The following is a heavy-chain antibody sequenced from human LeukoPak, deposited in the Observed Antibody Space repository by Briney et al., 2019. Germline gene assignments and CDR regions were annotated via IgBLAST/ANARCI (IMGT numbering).Heavy chain of an antibody. CDR2: ISYDGSNK. CDR1: GFTFSSHG. D-gene: IGHD3-22*01. V-gene: IGHV3-30*18. Sequence: GGSLRLSCAASGFTFSSHGMHWVRQAPGKGLEWVAVISYDGSNKYYADSVKGRFTISRDNSKNTLYLQMNSLRAEDTAVYYCAKDRDRGGFDYWGQGTLVTASS. J-gene: IGHJ4*02. CDR3: AKDRDRGGFDY.